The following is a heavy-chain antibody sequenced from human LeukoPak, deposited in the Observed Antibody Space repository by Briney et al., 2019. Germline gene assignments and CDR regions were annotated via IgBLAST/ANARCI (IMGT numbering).Heavy chain of an antibody. J-gene: IGHJ4*02. D-gene: IGHD3-3*01. CDR1: GGTFSSYA. V-gene: IGHV1-69*05. CDR3: ARASESRYDFWSGYYTTFDY. CDR2: IIPIFGTA. Sequence: SVKVSCKASGGTFSSYAISWVRQAPGQGLEWMGGIIPIFGTANYAQKFQGRVTITTDESTSTAYMELSSLRSEDTAVYYCARASESRYDFWSGYYTTFDYWGQGTLVTVSS.